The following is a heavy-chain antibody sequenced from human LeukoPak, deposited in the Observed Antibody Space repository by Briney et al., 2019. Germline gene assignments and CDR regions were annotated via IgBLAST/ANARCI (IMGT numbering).Heavy chain of an antibody. CDR3: TRERQNKDFWSGGDY. CDR1: GFTFSTYW. D-gene: IGHD3-3*01. Sequence: GGSLRLSCAASGFTFSTYWMSWVRQAPGKGLEWVANIKQDGSEKYYVDSVKGRFTIPRDNAKNSLYLQMNTLRPEDTAVYYCTRERQNKDFWSGGDYWGQGTLVTVSS. V-gene: IGHV3-7*01. J-gene: IGHJ4*02. CDR2: IKQDGSEK.